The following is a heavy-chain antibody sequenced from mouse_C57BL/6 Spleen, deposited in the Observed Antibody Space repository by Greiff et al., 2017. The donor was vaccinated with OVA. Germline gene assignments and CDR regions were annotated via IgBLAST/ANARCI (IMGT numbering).Heavy chain of an antibody. CDR1: GFTFSSYT. D-gene: IGHD2-5*01. Sequence: EVHLVESGGGLVKPGGSLKLSCAASGFTFSSYTMSWVRQTPEKRLEWVATISGGGGNTYYPDSVKGRFTISRDNAKNTLYLQMSSLRSEDTALYYCARRGSNYAFDYWGQGTTRTVSS. CDR3: ARRGSNYAFDY. J-gene: IGHJ2*01. V-gene: IGHV5-9*01. CDR2: ISGGGGNT.